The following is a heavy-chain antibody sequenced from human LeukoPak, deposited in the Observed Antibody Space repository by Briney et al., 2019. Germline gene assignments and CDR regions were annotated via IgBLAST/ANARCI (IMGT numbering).Heavy chain of an antibody. Sequence: ASVKVSCKASGYTFTSYYMHWVRQAPGEGLEWMGIINPTGGSTSYAQKFQGRVTMTRDTSTSTVYMELSSLRSEDTAVYYCARDHYHKIHSVMVTAPDYWGQGILVIVSS. CDR3: ARDHYHKIHSVMVTAPDY. J-gene: IGHJ4*02. V-gene: IGHV1-46*01. CDR2: INPTGGST. D-gene: IGHD2-21*02. CDR1: GYTFTSYY.